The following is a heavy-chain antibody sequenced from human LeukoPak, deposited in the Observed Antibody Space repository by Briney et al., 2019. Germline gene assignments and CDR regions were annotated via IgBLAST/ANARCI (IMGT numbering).Heavy chain of an antibody. CDR3: AKASPPGYDFWSGYSGNWFDP. J-gene: IGHJ5*02. Sequence: GGSLRLSCAASGFTFSSYAMSWVRQAPGKGLEWVSAISGSGGSTYYADSVKGRFTISRDNSKNTPYLQMNSLRAEDTAVYYCAKASPPGYDFWSGYSGNWFDPWGQGTLVTVSS. V-gene: IGHV3-23*01. D-gene: IGHD3-3*01. CDR1: GFTFSSYA. CDR2: ISGSGGST.